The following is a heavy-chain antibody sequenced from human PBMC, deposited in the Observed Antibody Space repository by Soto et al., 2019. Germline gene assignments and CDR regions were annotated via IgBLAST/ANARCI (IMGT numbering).Heavy chain of an antibody. CDR2: IYYSGST. J-gene: IGHJ4*02. Sequence: SETLSHTCPSSVGSMSSYYWNWIRHPPGKGLESIGYIYYSGSTNYNPSLKSRVTISVDTSKNQFSLKLSSVTAADTAVYYCARSIAAAGIGYYFEYWGQGTLVTVSS. D-gene: IGHD6-13*01. CDR1: VGSMSSYY. CDR3: ARSIAAAGIGYYFEY. V-gene: IGHV4-59*01.